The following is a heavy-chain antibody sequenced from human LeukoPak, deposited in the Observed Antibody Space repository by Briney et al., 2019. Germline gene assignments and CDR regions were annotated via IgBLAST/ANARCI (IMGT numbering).Heavy chain of an antibody. CDR2: IYHSGST. V-gene: IGHV4-38-2*02. D-gene: IGHD1-26*01. CDR3: ARSCAYSGSPPADFDY. J-gene: IGHJ4*02. Sequence: KPSESLSLTCTVSGYSISSGYYWGWIRQPPGKGLEWIGSIYHSGSTYYNPSLKSRVTISVDTSKNQFSLKLSSVTAADTAVYYCARSCAYSGSPPADFDYWGQGTLVTVSS. CDR1: GYSISSGYY.